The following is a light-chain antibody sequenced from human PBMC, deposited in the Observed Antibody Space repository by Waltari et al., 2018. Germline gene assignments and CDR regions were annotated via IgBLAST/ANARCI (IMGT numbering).Light chain of an antibody. V-gene: IGLV2-14*03. CDR1: SSDVGGYNY. Sequence: QSAPTQPPSVSGSPGQSVTISCTGTSSDVGGYNYVSWYQQYPGKAPKLMIYDVSNRPSGVSDRFSGSKSGNTASLTISGLQAEDEADYYCSSYTTSFTWVIGGGTRLTVL. CDR3: SSYTTSFTWV. CDR2: DVS. J-gene: IGLJ2*01.